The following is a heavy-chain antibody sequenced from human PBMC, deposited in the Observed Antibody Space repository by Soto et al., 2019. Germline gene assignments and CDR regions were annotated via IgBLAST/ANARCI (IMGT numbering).Heavy chain of an antibody. CDR3: GTDQWGGAFDL. Sequence: GESLKISCATSDFTISPYWMTWVRQTPGQGLEFVANIKEDGSVTNYVDSVKGRFTISRDNAKNSLYLQMNSLRAEDTAVYYCGTDQWGGAFDLWGRGTTVTVSS. CDR2: IKEDGSVT. V-gene: IGHV3-7*01. CDR1: DFTISPYW. D-gene: IGHD3-10*01. J-gene: IGHJ3*01.